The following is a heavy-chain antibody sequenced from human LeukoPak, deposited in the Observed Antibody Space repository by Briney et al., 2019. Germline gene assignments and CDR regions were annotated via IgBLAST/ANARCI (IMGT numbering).Heavy chain of an antibody. D-gene: IGHD3-22*01. V-gene: IGHV4-34*01. CDR1: GGSFSSYY. Sequence: SETLSLTCAVYGGSFSSYYWSWVRQPPGKGLEWVGEINHSGSTNYNPSLQSRVTIAVDTSKNQFSLKLRSVTAADTAVYYCARGPRHYDSSGYYSPTPNYYYGMDVWGQGTTVTVSS. J-gene: IGHJ6*02. CDR2: INHSGST. CDR3: ARGPRHYDSSGYYSPTPNYYYGMDV.